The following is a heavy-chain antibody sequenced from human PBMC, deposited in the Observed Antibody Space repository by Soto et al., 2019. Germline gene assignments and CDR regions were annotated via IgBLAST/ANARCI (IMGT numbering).Heavy chain of an antibody. J-gene: IGHJ4*02. CDR3: ARITMVRGTDY. V-gene: IGHV4-39*01. CDR2: IYYSGST. Sequence: SETLSLTCTVSGGSISSSSYYWGWIRQPPGKGLEWIGSIYYSGSTYYNPSLKSRVTISVDTSKNQFSLKLSSVTAADTAVYSCARITMVRGTDYWGQGTLVTVSS. CDR1: GGSISSSSYY. D-gene: IGHD3-10*01.